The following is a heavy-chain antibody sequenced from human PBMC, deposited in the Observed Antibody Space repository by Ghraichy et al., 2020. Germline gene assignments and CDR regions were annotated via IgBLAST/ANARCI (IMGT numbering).Heavy chain of an antibody. CDR1: GGSISSSGYY. Sequence: SQTLSLTCTVSGGSISSSGYYWSWIRQPPGKGLEWIGEINHSGSTNYNPSLKSRVTISVDTSKNQFSLKLSSVTAADTAVYYCAVICSSTSCYPLDYWGQGTLVTVSS. CDR2: INHSGST. D-gene: IGHD2-2*01. J-gene: IGHJ4*02. V-gene: IGHV4-39*07. CDR3: AVICSSTSCYPLDY.